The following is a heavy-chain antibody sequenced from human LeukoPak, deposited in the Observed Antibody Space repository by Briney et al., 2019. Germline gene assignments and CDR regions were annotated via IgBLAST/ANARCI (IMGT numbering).Heavy chain of an antibody. CDR2: IYSSGIT. D-gene: IGHD3-10*01. J-gene: IGHJ5*02. CDR3: ARGITGRGRFDP. V-gene: IGHV4-61*02. Sequence: SETLSLTCTVSGGPITSGSFYWAWIRQSAGKGLEWIGRIYSSGITNYNPSLKSRLTMSIDTSKSQFFLNLSSLTAADTAVYYCARGITGRGRFDPWGQGTLVTVSS. CDR1: GGPITSGSFY.